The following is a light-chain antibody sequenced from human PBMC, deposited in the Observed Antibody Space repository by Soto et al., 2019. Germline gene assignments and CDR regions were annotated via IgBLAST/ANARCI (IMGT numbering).Light chain of an antibody. CDR2: DAS. J-gene: IGKJ1*01. Sequence: EIVLTQSPATLSLSPGERATISCRDSQSVSSYLAWYQQKPGQAPRLLIYDASNRATGIPARFSGSGSGTDFTLSISSLEPEDFAVYYCQQRSNWPPTFGQGTKVDIK. CDR3: QQRSNWPPT. V-gene: IGKV3-11*01. CDR1: QSVSSY.